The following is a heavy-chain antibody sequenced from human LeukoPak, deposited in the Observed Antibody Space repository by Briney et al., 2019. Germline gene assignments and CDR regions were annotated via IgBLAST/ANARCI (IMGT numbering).Heavy chain of an antibody. CDR2: IKQDGSEK. V-gene: IGHV3-7*01. J-gene: IGHJ4*02. CDR1: GFTFSSYW. CDR3: ARDKIVGATYFDY. Sequence: GGSLRLSCAASGFTFSSYWMSWVRQAPGKGLEWVASIKQDGSEKYYVDSVKGRFTISRDNAKNSLYLQMNSLRAEDTAVYYCARDKIVGATYFDYWGQGTLVTVSS. D-gene: IGHD1-26*01.